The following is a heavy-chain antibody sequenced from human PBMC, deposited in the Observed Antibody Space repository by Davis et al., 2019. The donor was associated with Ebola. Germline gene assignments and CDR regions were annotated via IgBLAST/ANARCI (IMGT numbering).Heavy chain of an antibody. V-gene: IGHV4-61*01. Sequence: GSLRLSCTVSGGSVSSDSYYWTWIRQPPGKGLEWIGEINHSGSTNYNPSLKSRVTISVDTSKNQFSLKLSSVTAADTAVYYCARGRDFWRNWGQGTLVTVSS. CDR2: INHSGST. CDR1: GGSVSSDSYY. D-gene: IGHD3-3*01. J-gene: IGHJ4*02. CDR3: ARGRDFWRN.